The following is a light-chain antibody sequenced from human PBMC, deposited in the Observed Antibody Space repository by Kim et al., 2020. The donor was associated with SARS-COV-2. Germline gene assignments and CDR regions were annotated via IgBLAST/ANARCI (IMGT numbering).Light chain of an antibody. Sequence: VSPGQRVTLSYSLSQSVTCNLAWSQQTPGQAPRLLIYDVSTRATGIPAKFSGSGSGTEFTHTISSLQSEDFAVYYCQQYNNRPLTFGGGTKVDIK. CDR2: DVS. CDR3: QQYNNRPLT. J-gene: IGKJ4*01. CDR1: QSVTCN. V-gene: IGKV3-15*01.